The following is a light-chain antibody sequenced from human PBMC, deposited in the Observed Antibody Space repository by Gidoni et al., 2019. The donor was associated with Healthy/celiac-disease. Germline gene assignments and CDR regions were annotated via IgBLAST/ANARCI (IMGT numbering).Light chain of an antibody. CDR2: EDN. V-gene: IGLV6-57*04. CDR1: SGSIASNY. Sequence: NFMLTQPHSVSESPGKTVTISCTRSSGSIASNYVQWYQQRPASAPSTVISEDNQRPSGVPDRFSGSIDSSSNSASLTISGLKTEDEADYYCQSYDSNNQGVFGGGTRLTVL. J-gene: IGLJ3*02. CDR3: QSYDSNNQGV.